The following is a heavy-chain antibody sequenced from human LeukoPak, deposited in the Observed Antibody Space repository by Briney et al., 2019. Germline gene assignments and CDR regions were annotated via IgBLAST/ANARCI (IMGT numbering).Heavy chain of an antibody. J-gene: IGHJ4*02. Sequence: GGSLRLSCAASGFTFSSYAMHWVRPAPGKGLEWVAVMSYDGSNKYYADSVKGRFTISRDNSKNTLYLQMNSLRAEDTAVYYCARDHYDSSEIDYWGQGTLVTVSS. D-gene: IGHD3-22*01. V-gene: IGHV3-30-3*01. CDR3: ARDHYDSSEIDY. CDR1: GFTFSSYA. CDR2: MSYDGSNK.